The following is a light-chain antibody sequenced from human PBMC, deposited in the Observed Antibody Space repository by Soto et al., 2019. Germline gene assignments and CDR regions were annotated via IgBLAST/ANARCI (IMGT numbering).Light chain of an antibody. V-gene: IGKV3-15*01. CDR1: QSVSIN. J-gene: IGKJ1*01. CDR3: NPYTNWPPWK. Sequence: EVVMTQSPATLSVSPGERATLSCRASQSVSINLALYQQKPGPAPRLLIFGASTRATGILVRFSGSGSGTEFTLTISCLHSEDFAVYYGNPYTNWPPWKFGQWNKVEIK. CDR2: GAS.